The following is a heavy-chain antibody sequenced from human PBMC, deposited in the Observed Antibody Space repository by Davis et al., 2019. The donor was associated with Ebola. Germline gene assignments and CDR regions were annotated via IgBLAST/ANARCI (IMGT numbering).Heavy chain of an antibody. V-gene: IGHV3-73*01. CDR3: SVTVAAFDI. Sequence: GGSLRLSCAASGFTFSGSAMHWVRQASGKGLEWVGRIRIKANSYATAYAASVKGRFTISRDDSKNTAYLQMNSLKTEDTAVYYCSVTVAAFDIWGQGTMVTVSS. J-gene: IGHJ3*02. CDR2: IRIKANSYAT. CDR1: GFTFSGSA. D-gene: IGHD1-14*01.